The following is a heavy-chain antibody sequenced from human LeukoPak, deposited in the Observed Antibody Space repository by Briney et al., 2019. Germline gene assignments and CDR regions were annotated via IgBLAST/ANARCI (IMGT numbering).Heavy chain of an antibody. D-gene: IGHD5-12*01. Sequence: ASVKVSCKASGYTFTGYYMHWVRQAPGQGLEWMGWINPNSGGTNYAQKFQGRVTMTRDTSISTAYMELSRLRSDDTAVYYCARYSDIVATFDYWGQGTLVTVSS. CDR2: INPNSGGT. V-gene: IGHV1-2*02. CDR3: ARYSDIVATFDY. J-gene: IGHJ4*02. CDR1: GYTFTGYY.